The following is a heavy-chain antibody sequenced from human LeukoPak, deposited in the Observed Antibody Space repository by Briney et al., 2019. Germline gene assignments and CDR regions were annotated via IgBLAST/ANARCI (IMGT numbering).Heavy chain of an antibody. J-gene: IGHJ6*02. D-gene: IGHD2-15*01. CDR2: IYYSGST. Sequence: PSETLSLTCTVSGGSISSYYWSWIRQPPGKGLEWIGYIYYSGSTNYNPSLKSRVTISVDTSKNQFSLKLSSVTAADTAVYYYARGSVAGYSYYYYGMDVWGQGTTVTVSS. V-gene: IGHV4-59*01. CDR3: ARGSVAGYSYYYYGMDV. CDR1: GGSISSYY.